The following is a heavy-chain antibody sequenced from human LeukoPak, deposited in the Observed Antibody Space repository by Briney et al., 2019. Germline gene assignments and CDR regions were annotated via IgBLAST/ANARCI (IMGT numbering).Heavy chain of an antibody. D-gene: IGHD3-10*02. CDR2: MNPNSGDT. V-gene: IGHV1-8*01. CDR1: GYTFTSYD. J-gene: IGHJ6*03. CDR3: ARGRQLFGETNYYYYYMDV. Sequence: ASVKVSCKASGYTFTSYDINWVRQATGQGLEWMGWMNPNSGDTGYAQKCQGRVTMTRNTSISTAYIELRSLRSEDTAGYYCARGRQLFGETNYYYYYMDVWGKGTTVTVSS.